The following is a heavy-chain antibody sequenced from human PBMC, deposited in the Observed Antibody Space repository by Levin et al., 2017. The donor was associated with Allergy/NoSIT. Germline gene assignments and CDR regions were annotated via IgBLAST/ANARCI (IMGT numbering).Heavy chain of an antibody. V-gene: IGHV3-20*01. CDR3: ARVGGYTYGDDFDY. D-gene: IGHD5-18*01. Sequence: PGGSLRLSCAASGFIFADHGMSWVRQAPGKGLEWVSGINWNGGNTGYADSVKGRFTISRDNAKNSLYLQMNSLGAEDTAVYHCARVGGYTYGDDFDYWGQGTLVTVSS. CDR2: INWNGGNT. CDR1: GFIFADHG. J-gene: IGHJ4*02.